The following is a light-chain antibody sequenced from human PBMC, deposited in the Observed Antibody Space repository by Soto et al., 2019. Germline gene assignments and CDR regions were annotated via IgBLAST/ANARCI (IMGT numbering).Light chain of an antibody. Sequence: QMTQSPSSLSASVGDRVTITCRASQSISSYLNWYQHKPGKAPKLLIYAASSLQSGVPSRFSGSGSGTDFTLTISSLQPDDFATYYCQHYNSYSEAFGQGTKVDI. CDR1: QSISSY. CDR3: QHYNSYSEA. J-gene: IGKJ1*01. V-gene: IGKV1-39*01. CDR2: AAS.